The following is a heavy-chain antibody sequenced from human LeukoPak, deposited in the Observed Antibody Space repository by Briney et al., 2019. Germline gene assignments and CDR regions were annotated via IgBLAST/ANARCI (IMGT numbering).Heavy chain of an antibody. J-gene: IGHJ4*02. D-gene: IGHD6-13*01. V-gene: IGHV3-7*01. CDR2: IKPDGSGK. Sequence: PGGSLRLSCAASGLTFSSYWMSWVRQAPGKGPEWVANIKPDGSGKYYVDSVKGRFTISRDNAENSLFLHMNSLRAEDTAVYYCARCAVAAAADYWGRGTLVTVSS. CDR3: ARCAVAAAADY. CDR1: GLTFSSYW.